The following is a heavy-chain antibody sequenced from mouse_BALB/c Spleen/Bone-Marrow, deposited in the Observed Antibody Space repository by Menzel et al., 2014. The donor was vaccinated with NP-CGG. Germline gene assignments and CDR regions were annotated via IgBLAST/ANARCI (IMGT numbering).Heavy chain of an antibody. V-gene: IGHV3-8*02. D-gene: IGHD2-3*01. CDR2: ISYSGST. CDR1: GDSITRGY. Sequence: VQLKESGPSLVKPSQTLSLTCSVTGDSITRGYWNWIRKFPGNKLEYMGYISYSGSTYYSPSLKSRISITRDTSKNQYYLQLNSVTTEDTATYYCATYDGYYFDYWGQGTTLTVSS. J-gene: IGHJ2*01. CDR3: ATYDGYYFDY.